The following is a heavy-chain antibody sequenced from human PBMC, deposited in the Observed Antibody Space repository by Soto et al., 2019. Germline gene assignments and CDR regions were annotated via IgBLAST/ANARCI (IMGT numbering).Heavy chain of an antibody. V-gene: IGHV1-69*01. CDR3: ARPIGGIVGATTRYYYGMDV. J-gene: IGHJ6*02. D-gene: IGHD1-26*01. CDR2: IIPIFGTA. CDR1: GGTFSSYA. Sequence: QVQLVQSGAEVKKPGSSVKVSCKASGGTFSSYAISWVRQAPGQGLEWMGGIIPIFGTANYAQKFQGRVTITADESTSTAYMELSSLRSEDTAVYYCARPIGGIVGATTRYYYGMDVWGQGTTVTVSS.